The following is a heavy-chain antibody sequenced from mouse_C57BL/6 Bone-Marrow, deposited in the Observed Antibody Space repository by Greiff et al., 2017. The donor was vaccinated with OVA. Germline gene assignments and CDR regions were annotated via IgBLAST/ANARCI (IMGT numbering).Heavy chain of an antibody. J-gene: IGHJ4*01. CDR3: TTCYAMDY. CDR1: GFNIKDDY. Sequence: DVHLVESGAELVRPGASVKLSCTASGFNIKDDYMHWVKQRPEQGLEWIGWIDPENGDTEYASKFQGKATITADTSSNTAYLQLSSLTSEDTAVYYCTTCYAMDYWGQGTSVTVSS. CDR2: IDPENGDT. V-gene: IGHV14-4*01.